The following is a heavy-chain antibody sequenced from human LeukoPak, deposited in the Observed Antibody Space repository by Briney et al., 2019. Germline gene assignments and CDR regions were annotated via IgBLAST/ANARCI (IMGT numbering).Heavy chain of an antibody. CDR3: AKRGVVIRVILVGFHKEAYYFDS. CDR1: GITLSNYG. Sequence: GGSLRLSRAVSGITLSNYGMSWVRQAPGKGLEWVAGISDRGSRTNYADSVKGRFTISRDNPKNTLYLQMNSLRAEDTAVYFCAKRGVVIRVILVGFHKEAYYFDSWGQGALVTVSS. D-gene: IGHD3-22*01. J-gene: IGHJ4*02. CDR2: ISDRGSRT. V-gene: IGHV3-23*01.